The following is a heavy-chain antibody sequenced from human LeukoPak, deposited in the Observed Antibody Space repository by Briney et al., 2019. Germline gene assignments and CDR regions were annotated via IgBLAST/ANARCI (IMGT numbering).Heavy chain of an antibody. CDR2: IGSSGSNI. Sequence: GGSLRLSCAASGFTFSSYEMNWVRQAPGKGLEWVSYIGSSGSNIYYADSVKGRFTISRDNAKNSLYLQMSSLRVEDTAVYYCARGWGYFDYWGQGTLVTVSS. CDR3: ARGWGYFDY. D-gene: IGHD7-27*01. V-gene: IGHV3-48*03. CDR1: GFTFSSYE. J-gene: IGHJ4*02.